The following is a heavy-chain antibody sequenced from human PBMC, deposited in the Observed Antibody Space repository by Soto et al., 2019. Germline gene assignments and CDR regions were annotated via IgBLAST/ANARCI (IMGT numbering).Heavy chain of an antibody. J-gene: IGHJ6*02. V-gene: IGHV1-69*01. CDR1: GGTPSNSA. CDR2: IIPVIGLV. D-gene: IGHD3-22*01. CDR3: AGGRIVVVGSRAYYGMDV. Sequence: QVHLLLQSGAEVKKPGSSVKVSCKASGGTPSNSAISWVRQAPGQGLEWMGGIIPVIGLVKYAQNFQGRVTITADESTNTAYMELSSLRPEDTAVYYCAGGRIVVVGSRAYYGMDVCGQGTTVTVSS.